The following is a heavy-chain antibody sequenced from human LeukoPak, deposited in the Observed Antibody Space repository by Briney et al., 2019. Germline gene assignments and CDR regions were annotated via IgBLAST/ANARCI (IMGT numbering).Heavy chain of an antibody. Sequence: GGSLRLSCAASGFTFNNYWMSWVLQVPGKGLECVANIKQDGSEKFYVDSVKGRFTISRDNAKNSLYLQMNSLRAEDTAVYYCARPSRGSTPDYWGQGTLVTVSS. CDR1: GFTFNNYW. J-gene: IGHJ4*02. D-gene: IGHD1-26*01. CDR2: IKQDGSEK. V-gene: IGHV3-7*04. CDR3: ARPSRGSTPDY.